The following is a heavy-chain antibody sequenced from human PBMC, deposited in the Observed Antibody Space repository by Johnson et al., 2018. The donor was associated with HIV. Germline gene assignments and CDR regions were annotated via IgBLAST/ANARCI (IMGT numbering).Heavy chain of an antibody. J-gene: IGHJ3*02. CDR1: GFTVDDYA. V-gene: IGHV3-64*04. Sequence: QVHLVESGGGLVQPGRSLRLSCAASGFTVDDYAMHWVRQAPGKGLEYVSAISSNGGSTYYADSVKGRFTISRDNSKNTLYLQMNSLRAEDTAVYYCARVRSSGPWVNDAFDIWGRGTMVAVSS. CDR3: ARVRSSGPWVNDAFDI. D-gene: IGHD4-17*01. CDR2: ISSNGGST.